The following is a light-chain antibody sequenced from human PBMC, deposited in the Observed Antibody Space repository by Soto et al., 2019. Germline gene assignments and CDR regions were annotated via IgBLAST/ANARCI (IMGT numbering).Light chain of an antibody. Sequence: QSALTQPASVSGSPGQSITISCTGTRSDVGGYNFVSWYQHHPGRAPKLMIYDVTNRPSGISNRFSGSKSGNTASLTISGLQAEDEADYYCSSYTSSTLPYVLGTGTKLTVL. CDR3: SSYTSSTLPYV. V-gene: IGLV2-14*03. J-gene: IGLJ1*01. CDR1: RSDVGGYNF. CDR2: DVT.